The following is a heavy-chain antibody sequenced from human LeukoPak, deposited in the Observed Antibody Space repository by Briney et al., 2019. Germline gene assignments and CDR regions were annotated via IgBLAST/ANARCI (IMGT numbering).Heavy chain of an antibody. D-gene: IGHD2-15*01. CDR3: ARRTRYCSGGSCYSYKTYYFDY. Sequence: SETLSLTCAVYGGSFSGYYWSWIRQPTGKGLEWIGEINHSGSTNYNPSLKSRVTISVDTSKNQFSLKLSSVTAADTAVYYCARRTRYCSGGSCYSYKTYYFDYWGQGTLVTVSS. V-gene: IGHV4-34*01. CDR2: INHSGST. J-gene: IGHJ4*02. CDR1: GGSFSGYY.